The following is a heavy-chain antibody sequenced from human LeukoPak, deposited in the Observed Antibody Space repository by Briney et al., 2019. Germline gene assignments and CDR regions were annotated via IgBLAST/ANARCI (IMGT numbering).Heavy chain of an antibody. D-gene: IGHD1-26*01. CDR3: ARDRGRYPYYFDY. V-gene: IGHV4-4*07. CDR1: GGSISSDY. J-gene: IGHJ4*02. Sequence: SETLSLTCTVSGGSISSDYWSWIRQTAGKGLEWIGRIYTSGSTTYNPSLKSRVTISVDKSKNQFSLKLSSVTAADTAVYYCARDRGRYPYYFDYWGQGTLVTVSS. CDR2: IYTSGST.